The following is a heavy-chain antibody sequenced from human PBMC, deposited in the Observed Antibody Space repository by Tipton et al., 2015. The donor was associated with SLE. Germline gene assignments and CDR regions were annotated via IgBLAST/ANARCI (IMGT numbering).Heavy chain of an antibody. J-gene: IGHJ6*02. V-gene: IGHV4-59*12. CDR3: ARGPGFCSSTSCYYYYYYGMDV. CDR2: IYYSGST. D-gene: IGHD2-2*01. Sequence: GLVKPSETLSLTCTVSGGSISSYYWSWIRQPPGKGLEWIGYIYYSGSTNYNPSLKSRVTISVDTSKNQFSLKLSSVTAADTAIYYCARGPGFCSSTSCYYYYYYGMDVWGQGTTVTVSS. CDR1: GGSISSYY.